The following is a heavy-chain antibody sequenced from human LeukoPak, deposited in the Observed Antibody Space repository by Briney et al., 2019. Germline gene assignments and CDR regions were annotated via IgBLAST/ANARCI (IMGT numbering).Heavy chain of an antibody. CDR3: TTYSSGHY. Sequence: GGSLRLSCAASGFTFSVSDMHWVRQASGKGLEWVGRIGVKTNSYATAYAGALQGRFTISRDDSKNTAYLQMNSLTTEDTAVYYCTTYSSGHYWGQGTLVTVSS. V-gene: IGHV3-73*01. D-gene: IGHD6-19*01. J-gene: IGHJ4*02. CDR2: IGVKTNSYAT. CDR1: GFTFSVSD.